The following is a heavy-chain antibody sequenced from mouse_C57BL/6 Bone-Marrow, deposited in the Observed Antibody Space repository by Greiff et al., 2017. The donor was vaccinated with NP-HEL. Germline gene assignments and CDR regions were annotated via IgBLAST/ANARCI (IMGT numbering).Heavy chain of an antibody. CDR3: ASPYDYDVAWFAY. CDR2: ISSGGRYT. Sequence: DVMFVESGGDLVKPGGSLKLSCAASGFTFSSYGMSWVRPTPDKRLEWVATISSGGRYTYYPDSVKGRFTISRDNAKNTLYLQMSSLKSEDTAMYYCASPYDYDVAWFAYWGQGTLVTVSA. V-gene: IGHV5-6*02. CDR1: GFTFSSYG. D-gene: IGHD2-4*01. J-gene: IGHJ3*01.